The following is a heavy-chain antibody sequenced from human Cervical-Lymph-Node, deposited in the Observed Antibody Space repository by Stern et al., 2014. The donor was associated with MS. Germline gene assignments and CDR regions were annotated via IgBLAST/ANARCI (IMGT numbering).Heavy chain of an antibody. J-gene: IGHJ6*02. D-gene: IGHD3-22*01. CDR1: GGTFSNYA. CDR2: IIPIFGTA. Sequence: VQLVQSGAEVKKPGSSVKVSCKASGGTFSNYAISWVRQAPGQGLEWMGGIIPIFGTADYAQKFQGRCTSNEDESTSTDYMELSSLRSEDTAVYYCAGGGGGRISMTTAVLYGMDVWGQGTTVTVSS. CDR3: AGGGGGRISMTTAVLYGMDV. V-gene: IGHV1-69*01.